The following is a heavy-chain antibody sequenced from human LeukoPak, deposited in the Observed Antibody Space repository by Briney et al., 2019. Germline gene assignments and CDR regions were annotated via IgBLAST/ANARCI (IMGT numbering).Heavy chain of an antibody. CDR2: IYPRDSDT. V-gene: IGHV5-51*01. CDR3: ARRNGYSYDDY. Sequence: GESLKISCKGSGYSFSTYWIGWVRQMPGKGLEWMGIIYPRDSDTRYSLSFQGQVTISADKSISTAYLQWSSLKASDTAMYYCARRNGYSYDDYWGQGTLVTVSS. J-gene: IGHJ4*02. CDR1: GYSFSTYW. D-gene: IGHD5-18*01.